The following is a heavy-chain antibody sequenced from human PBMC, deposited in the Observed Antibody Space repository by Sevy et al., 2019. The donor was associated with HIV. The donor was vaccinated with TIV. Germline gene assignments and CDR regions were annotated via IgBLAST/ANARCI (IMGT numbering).Heavy chain of an antibody. J-gene: IGHJ4*02. D-gene: IGHD6-19*01. CDR3: AKGAVAGTNY. CDR2: ISWNSGSI. Sequence: GGSLRLSCAASGFTFDDYAMHWVRQAPGKGLGWVSGISWNSGSIGYADSVKGRFTISRDNAKNSLYLQMNSLRAEDTALYYCAKGAVAGTNYWGQGTLVTVSS. CDR1: GFTFDDYA. V-gene: IGHV3-9*01.